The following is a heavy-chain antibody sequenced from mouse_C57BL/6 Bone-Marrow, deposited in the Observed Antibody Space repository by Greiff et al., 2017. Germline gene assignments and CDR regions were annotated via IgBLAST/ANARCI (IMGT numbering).Heavy chain of an antibody. D-gene: IGHD1-1*01. CDR2: IYPGSGNT. CDR1: GYTFTDYY. V-gene: IGHV1-76*01. CDR3: ARSEYYYGSSPYYFDY. Sequence: VQGVESGAGLVRPGASVKLSCKASGYTFTDYYINWVKQRPGQGLEWIARIYPGSGNTYYNEKFKGKATLTAEKSSSTAYMQLSSLTSEDSAVYFCARSEYYYGSSPYYFDYWGQGTTLTVSS. J-gene: IGHJ2*01.